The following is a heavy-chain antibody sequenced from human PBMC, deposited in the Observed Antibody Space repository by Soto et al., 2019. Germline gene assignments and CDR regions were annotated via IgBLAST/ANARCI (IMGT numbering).Heavy chain of an antibody. CDR3: ARELGYCSSTSCYRPGY. CDR2: INAGNGNT. V-gene: IGHV1-3*01. D-gene: IGHD2-2*02. Sequence: ASVKVSCKASGYTFTSYAMHWVRQAPGQRLEWMGWINAGNGNTKYSQKFQGRVTITRDTSASTAYMELSSLRSEDTAVYYCARELGYCSSTSCYRPGYWGQGTLVTVSS. CDR1: GYTFTSYA. J-gene: IGHJ4*02.